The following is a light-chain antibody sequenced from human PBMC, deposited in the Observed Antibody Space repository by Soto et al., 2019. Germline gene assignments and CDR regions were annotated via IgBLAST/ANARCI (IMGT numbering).Light chain of an antibody. CDR3: HVWDSSSGPQV. J-gene: IGLJ1*01. CDR2: DDS. CDR1: NIGRKS. Sequence: SYELTQPPSVSVAPGQTARITCGGNNIGRKSVHWYQQKPGQAPVLVVSDDSDRPSGIPERFSGSNSGNTATLTISRVEAGDEADYYCHVWDSSSGPQVFGNGTKVTVL. V-gene: IGLV3-21*02.